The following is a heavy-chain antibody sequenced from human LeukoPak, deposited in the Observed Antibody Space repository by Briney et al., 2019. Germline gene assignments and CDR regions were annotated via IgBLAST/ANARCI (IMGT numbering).Heavy chain of an antibody. CDR2: INSDGSST. J-gene: IGHJ4*02. Sequence: GGSLRLSCAVSGFTFSSYWMHWVRQAPGKGLVWVSRINSDGSSTSYADSVKGRFTISRDNAKNTLYLQMNSLRAEDTAVYYCARAKYSSSFDYWGQGTLVTVSS. D-gene: IGHD6-6*01. V-gene: IGHV3-74*01. CDR1: GFTFSSYW. CDR3: ARAKYSSSFDY.